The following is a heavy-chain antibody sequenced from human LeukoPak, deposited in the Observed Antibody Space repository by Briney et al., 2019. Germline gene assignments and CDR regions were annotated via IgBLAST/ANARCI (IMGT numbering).Heavy chain of an antibody. CDR1: GFSFITCL. Sequence: GGSLRLSSASPGFSFITCLVNWGRQAPGTGLEWVSAISGSGSNTYYADSVKVRFTISRDNSKNTLYLLMNSLGAEDTALYYCSTDDRGYNHPFDYWGQGILVTVSS. J-gene: IGHJ4*02. CDR3: STDDRGYNHPFDY. CDR2: ISGSGSNT. V-gene: IGHV3-23*01. D-gene: IGHD1-1*01.